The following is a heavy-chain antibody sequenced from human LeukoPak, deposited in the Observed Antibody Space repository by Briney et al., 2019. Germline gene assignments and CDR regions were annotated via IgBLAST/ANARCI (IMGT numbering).Heavy chain of an antibody. Sequence: ASVKVSCKASGYTFTSYYMHWVRQAPGQGLEWMGIINPSGGSTSYAQKFQGRVTMTRDMSTSTVYMELSSLRSEDTAVYYCARDSGYCSGGSCWFYYYYYYMDVWGKGTTVTVSS. D-gene: IGHD2-15*01. CDR1: GYTFTSYY. CDR2: INPSGGST. J-gene: IGHJ6*03. CDR3: ARDSGYCSGGSCWFYYYYYYMDV. V-gene: IGHV1-46*01.